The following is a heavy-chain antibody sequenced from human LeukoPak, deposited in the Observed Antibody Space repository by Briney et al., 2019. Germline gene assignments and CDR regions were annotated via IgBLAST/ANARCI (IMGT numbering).Heavy chain of an antibody. Sequence: PSETLSLTCAVYGGSFSGYYWSWIRQPPGKGLEWIGEINHSGSTNYNPSLKSRVTISVDTSKNQVSLKLSSVTAADTAVYYCARDFRKVLSGTRSFYYMDVWGKGTTVTVSS. CDR2: INHSGST. V-gene: IGHV4-34*01. J-gene: IGHJ6*03. CDR3: ARDFRKVLSGTRSFYYMDV. CDR1: GGSFSGYY. D-gene: IGHD7-27*01.